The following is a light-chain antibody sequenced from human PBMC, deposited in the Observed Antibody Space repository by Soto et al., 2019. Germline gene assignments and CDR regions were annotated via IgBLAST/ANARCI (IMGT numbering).Light chain of an antibody. CDR2: GAS. CDR1: QSVSSSY. Sequence: EIVLTQSPGTLSLSPGERATLSCMTSQSVSSSYLAWYQQKPGQAPRLLIYGASSRATGIPDRFSGSGCGTEFTLTISRLEPEDFAGYYWQQYGSSPPRYTFGQGTKLEIK. V-gene: IGKV3-20*01. J-gene: IGKJ2*01. CDR3: QQYGSSPPRYT.